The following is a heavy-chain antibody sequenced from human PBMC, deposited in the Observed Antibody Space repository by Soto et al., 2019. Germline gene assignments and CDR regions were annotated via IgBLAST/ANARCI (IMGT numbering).Heavy chain of an antibody. D-gene: IGHD3-16*02. Sequence: EVQLLESGGGLIQPGGSLRLSCTASGFTFRTYAMTWFRQAPGRGLEWVSAISGSAGTFYATSVKGRFTISRDNSRSTVYLQMHSLRAEDSAIHYCVKEKHYDFTWGIDRYTSLYLGRGTLVTVSS. V-gene: IGHV3-23*01. J-gene: IGHJ4*02. CDR1: GFTFRTYA. CDR3: VKEKHYDFTWGIDRYTSLY. CDR2: ISGSAGT.